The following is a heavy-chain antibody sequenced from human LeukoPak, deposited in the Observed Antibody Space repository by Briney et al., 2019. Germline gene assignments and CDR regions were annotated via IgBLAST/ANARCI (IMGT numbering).Heavy chain of an antibody. CDR1: GFTFSTYG. D-gene: IGHD2-15*01. Sequence: GGSLRLSCAASGFTFSTYGMHWVHQVPGKGLEWVALIWYDGSNKYYADSVKGRFIISRDNSKDTLYLQMNSLRAEDTAVYYCARGYCSGGSCYPGYFDYWGQGTLVTVSS. J-gene: IGHJ4*02. CDR3: ARGYCSGGSCYPGYFDY. CDR2: IWYDGSNK. V-gene: IGHV3-33*01.